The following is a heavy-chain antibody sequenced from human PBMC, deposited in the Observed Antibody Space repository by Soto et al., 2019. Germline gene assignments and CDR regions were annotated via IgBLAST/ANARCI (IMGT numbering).Heavy chain of an antibody. CDR2: INPSGGST. CDR3: AKSPRGRYYMDV. V-gene: IGHV1-46*03. J-gene: IGHJ6*03. Sequence: ASVKVSCKASGYTFTSYYMHWVRQAPGQGLEWMGIINPSGGSTSYAQKFQGRVTMTRDTSTGTVYMELSSLRSEDTAVYYCAKSPRGRYYMDVWGKGTTVTVSS. CDR1: GYTFTSYY.